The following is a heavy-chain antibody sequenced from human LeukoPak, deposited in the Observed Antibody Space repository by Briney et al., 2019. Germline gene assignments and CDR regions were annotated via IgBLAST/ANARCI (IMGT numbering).Heavy chain of an antibody. CDR2: VSDGGTST. J-gene: IGHJ4*02. V-gene: IGHV3-23*01. CDR3: AKRAVESDVLYFDH. Sequence: GGSLRLSCEASGFTFGNYAMTWVRQAPGKGLEWVSTVSDGGTSTYYADSVNGRLTISRDNSKNTLYLHMNSLRAEDTAVYYCAKRAVESDVLYFDHWGQGTLVTVSS. CDR1: GFTFGNYA. D-gene: IGHD3-10*02.